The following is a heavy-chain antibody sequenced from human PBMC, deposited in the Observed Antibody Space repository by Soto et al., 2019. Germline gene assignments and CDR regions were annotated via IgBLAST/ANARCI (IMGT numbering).Heavy chain of an antibody. D-gene: IGHD4-17*01. J-gene: IGHJ4*02. V-gene: IGHV3-66*01. CDR1: GFTVSSNY. CDR3: AREGIRSPLYY. Sequence: GGSLRLSCAVSGFTVSSNYISWVRQAPGKGLEWVSLIYSGGSTYYADSVKGRFTISRDNSKNTLYLQMNSLRPEDTAVYYCAREGIRSPLYYWGQGTLVTVSS. CDR2: IYSGGST.